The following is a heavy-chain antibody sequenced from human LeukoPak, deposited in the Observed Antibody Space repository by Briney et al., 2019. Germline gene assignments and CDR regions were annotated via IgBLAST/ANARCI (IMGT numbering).Heavy chain of an antibody. Sequence: SETLSLTCTVSGGSISSYYWSWIRQPPGKGLEWIGYIYYSGSTNYNPSLKSRVTISVDTSKNQFSLKLSSVTAADTAVYYCARSTRDYYYYYGMTSGAKGPRSPSP. CDR1: GGSISSYY. J-gene: IGHJ6*02. D-gene: IGHD2-2*01. V-gene: IGHV4-59*01. CDR3: ARSTRDYYYYYGMTS. CDR2: IYYSGST.